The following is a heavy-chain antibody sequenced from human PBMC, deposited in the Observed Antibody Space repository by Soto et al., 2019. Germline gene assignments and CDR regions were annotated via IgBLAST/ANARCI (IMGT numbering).Heavy chain of an antibody. Sequence: GKGPSNVPANPFTPYGIICARQAPGQGLEWMGWISAYNGDTNYAQSVQRRVTMTTDTSTSTAYMELRSLRSDDTAVYYCARDLIAVRPGWFDTWGEGTVVTVSS. D-gene: IGHD6-6*01. CDR3: ARDLIAVRPGWFDT. V-gene: IGHV1-18*01. CDR2: ISAYNGDT. J-gene: IGHJ5*02. CDR1: ANPFTPYG.